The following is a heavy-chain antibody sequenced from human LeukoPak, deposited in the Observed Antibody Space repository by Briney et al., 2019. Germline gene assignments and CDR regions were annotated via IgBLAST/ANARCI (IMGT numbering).Heavy chain of an antibody. D-gene: IGHD2-21*02. CDR1: GGSISSYY. CDR2: IYYSGST. CDR3: ARREGDQYYFDY. V-gene: IGHV4-59*08. Sequence: KSSETLSLTCTVSGGSISSYYWSWIRQPPGKGLEWIGYIYYSGSTNYNPSLKSRVTISVDTSKNQFSLKLSSVTAADTAVYYCARREGDQYYFDYWGQGTLVTVSS. J-gene: IGHJ4*02.